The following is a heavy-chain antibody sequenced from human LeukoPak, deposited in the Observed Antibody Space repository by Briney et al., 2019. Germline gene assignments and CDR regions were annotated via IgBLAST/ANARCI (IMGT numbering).Heavy chain of an antibody. CDR1: GFTFSNAW. V-gene: IGHV3-23*01. D-gene: IGHD6-13*01. CDR2: ISGSGGST. J-gene: IGHJ4*02. Sequence: GGSLRLSCAASGFTFSNAWMSWVRQAPGKGLEWVSAISGSGGSTYYADSVKGRFTISRDNSKNTLYLQMNSLRAEDTAVYYCARWVGSSWSYFDYWGQGTLVTVSS. CDR3: ARWVGSSWSYFDY.